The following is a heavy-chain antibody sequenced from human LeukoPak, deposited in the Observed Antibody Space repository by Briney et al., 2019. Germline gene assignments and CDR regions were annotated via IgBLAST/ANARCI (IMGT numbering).Heavy chain of an antibody. J-gene: IGHJ5*02. D-gene: IGHD1-26*01. V-gene: IGHV1-46*01. CDR1: GYTFTSYY. Sequence: ASVKVSCKASGYTFTSYYMHWVRQAPGQGLEGMGIINPSGGSTSYAQKFQGRVTITADESTSTAYMELSSLRSEDTAVYYCARDRKWELFNWFDPWGQGTLVTVSS. CDR2: INPSGGST. CDR3: ARDRKWELFNWFDP.